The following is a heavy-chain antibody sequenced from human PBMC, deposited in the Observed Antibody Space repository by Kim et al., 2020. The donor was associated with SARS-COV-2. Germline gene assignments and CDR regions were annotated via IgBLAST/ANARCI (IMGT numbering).Heavy chain of an antibody. V-gene: IGHV3-30*18. CDR3: AKPYSSGWPYYYYGMDV. J-gene: IGHJ6*01. D-gene: IGHD6-19*01. Sequence: GGSLRLSCAASGFTFSSYGMHWVRQALGKGLEWVAVISYDGSNKYYADSVKGRFTISRDNSKNTLYLQMNSLRAEDTAVYYCAKPYSSGWPYYYYGMDV. CDR1: GFTFSSYG. CDR2: ISYDGSNK.